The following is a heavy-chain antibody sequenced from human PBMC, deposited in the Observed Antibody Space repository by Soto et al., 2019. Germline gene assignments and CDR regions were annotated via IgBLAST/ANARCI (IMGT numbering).Heavy chain of an antibody. CDR2: ISTTSGRT. V-gene: IGHV3-23*01. CDR1: GFTFRSYA. J-gene: IGHJ4*02. D-gene: IGHD1-1*01. CDR3: VRGVQGTYILRYFDS. Sequence: PGGSLRLSCAASGFTFRSYAMSWVRQAPGKGLEWVSGISTTSGRTYYAASVKGRFTISRDNSKNTLYLQMNSLSADDTAIYYWVRGVQGTYILRYFDSGGQETLVTVSS.